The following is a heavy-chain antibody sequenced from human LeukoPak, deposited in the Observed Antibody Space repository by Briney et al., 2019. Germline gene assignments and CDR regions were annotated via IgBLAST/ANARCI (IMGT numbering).Heavy chain of an antibody. J-gene: IGHJ4*02. Sequence: GGSLRLSCGASGFTFGAYWMHWVRQAPGQGLVWVSRIQENGRERTYADSVKGRFTISRDNSKNTLYLQMNSLRAEDTAVYYCARGLHYYDSSGYYEAVDYWGQGTLVTVSS. CDR2: IQENGRER. V-gene: IGHV3-74*01. D-gene: IGHD3-22*01. CDR3: ARGLHYYDSSGYYEAVDY. CDR1: GFTFGAYW.